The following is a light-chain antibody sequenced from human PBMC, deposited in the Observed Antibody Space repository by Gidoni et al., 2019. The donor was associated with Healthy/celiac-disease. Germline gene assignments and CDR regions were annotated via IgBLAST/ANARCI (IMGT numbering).Light chain of an antibody. Sequence: IQLTHSPSSLSASVGDRVTITCRASQGISSYLAWYQQKPGKAPKLLIYAASTLQSGVPSRFSGSGAGTEFTLTISSLQPEDVATYYCQQLNSYPYTFGQGTKLEIK. CDR2: AAS. CDR1: QGISSY. J-gene: IGKJ2*01. V-gene: IGKV1-9*01. CDR3: QQLNSYPYT.